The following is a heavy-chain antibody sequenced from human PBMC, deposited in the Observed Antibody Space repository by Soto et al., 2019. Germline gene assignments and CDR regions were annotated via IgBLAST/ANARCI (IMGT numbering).Heavy chain of an antibody. D-gene: IGHD2-21*01. V-gene: IGHV4-39*01. CDR3: ARLGWGNGDSDY. CDR1: GGSISKSNYF. Sequence: QLQLHESGPGLVKSSETLSLTCTVSGGSISKSNYFWGWIRQAPGKGLEWIASILYTGTTSYNSSLKSRVSISGDTSKNRFSLNLNSVTAADTAVYYCARLGWGNGDSDYWGQGTLVTVSS. J-gene: IGHJ4*02. CDR2: ILYTGTT.